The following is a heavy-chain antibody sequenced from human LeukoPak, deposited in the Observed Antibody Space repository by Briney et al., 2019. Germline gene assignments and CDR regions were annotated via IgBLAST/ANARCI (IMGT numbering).Heavy chain of an antibody. J-gene: IGHJ4*02. CDR1: GCSFTSYW. CDR2: IYPGDSDT. V-gene: IGHV5-51*01. CDR3: ARYSSRYNYLVY. Sequence: GESLKISCKGSGCSFTSYWIGWVRQIPGKGLEWMGIIYPGDSDTRYSPSFQGQVTISADKSISTAYLRWSSLKASGTAMYYCARYSSRYNYLVYWGQGTLVTVSS. D-gene: IGHD6-13*01.